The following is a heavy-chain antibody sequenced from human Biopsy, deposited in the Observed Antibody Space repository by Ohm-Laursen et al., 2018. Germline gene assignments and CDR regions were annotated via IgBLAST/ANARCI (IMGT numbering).Heavy chain of an antibody. Sequence: SSVKVSCKASGYTFTGQYLHWVRQVPGQGLEWMGWINPHSGTTKFAQDFQGRVTMTRDTSITTAYMELRRLRSDDTAVYYCAKGQNLRGGAEYFQHWGQGALVTVSS. D-gene: IGHD2-15*01. J-gene: IGHJ1*01. CDR2: INPHSGTT. CDR3: AKGQNLRGGAEYFQH. V-gene: IGHV1-2*02. CDR1: GYTFTGQY.